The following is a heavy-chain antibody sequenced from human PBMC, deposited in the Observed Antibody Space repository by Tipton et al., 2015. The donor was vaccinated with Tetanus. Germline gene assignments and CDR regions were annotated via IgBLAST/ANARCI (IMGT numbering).Heavy chain of an antibody. CDR3: ARDNRVPLRFGGLLEFYYYYGMDV. Sequence: TLSLTCAVYGGSFSGYYWSWIRQPPGKGLEWIGEINHSGSTNYNPSLKSRVTISVDTSKNQFSLKLSSVTAADTAVYYCARDNRVPLRFGGLLEFYYYYGMDVWGQGTTVTVSS. J-gene: IGHJ6*02. CDR2: INHSGST. D-gene: IGHD3-10*01. CDR1: GGSFSGYY. V-gene: IGHV4-34*01.